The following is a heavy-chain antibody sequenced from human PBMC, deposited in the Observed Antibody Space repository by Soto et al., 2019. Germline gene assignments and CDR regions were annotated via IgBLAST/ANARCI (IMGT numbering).Heavy chain of an antibody. CDR1: GFSLSSTRMA. D-gene: IGHD6-19*01. V-gene: IGHV2-5*02. CDR3: AHIVVAGVGYYFDY. CDR2: IYWDDDK. Sequence: QITLKESGPTLVKPTQTLTLTCTFSGFSLSSTRMAVGWIRQPPGKALEWLALIYWDDDKRYSPFLKSRLTITKDTSKNQVVRTRSNMDPVDTARYYCAHIVVAGVGYYFDYWGQGTLVTVSS. J-gene: IGHJ4*02.